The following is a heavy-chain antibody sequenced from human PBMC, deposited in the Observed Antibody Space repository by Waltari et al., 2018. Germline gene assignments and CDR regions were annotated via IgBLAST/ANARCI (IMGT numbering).Heavy chain of an antibody. D-gene: IGHD6-13*01. J-gene: IGHJ5*02. Sequence: QVQLVQSGAEVKKPGASVKVSCKAYGYTFTGYYMHWVRPAPGQGLEWMGPNNPNSGGTNYAQKFQGRVTMTRDTSISTAYMELSRLRSDDTAVYYWARVGSSSFGGWFDPWGQGTLVTVSS. CDR2: NNPNSGGT. CDR3: ARVGSSSFGGWFDP. CDR1: GYTFTGYY. V-gene: IGHV1-2*06.